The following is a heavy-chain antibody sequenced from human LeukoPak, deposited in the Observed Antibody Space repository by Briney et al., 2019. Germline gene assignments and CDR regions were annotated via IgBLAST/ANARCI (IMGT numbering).Heavy chain of an antibody. CDR1: GFTFDDYA. J-gene: IGHJ6*02. CDR3: ARDQAAAAGYYYYGMDV. V-gene: IGHV3-9*01. D-gene: IGHD6-13*01. Sequence: PGRSLRLSCAASGFTFDDYAMYWVRQAPGKGLEWVSGISWNSGSIGYADSVKGRFTISRDNAKNSLYLQMNSLRAEDTAVYYCARDQAAAAGYYYYGMDVWGQGTTVTVSS. CDR2: ISWNSGSI.